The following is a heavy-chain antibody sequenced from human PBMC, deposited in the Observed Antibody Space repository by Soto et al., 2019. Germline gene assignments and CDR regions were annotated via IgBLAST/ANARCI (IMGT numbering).Heavy chain of an antibody. Sequence: PSETLSLTCSVYGGAISTYYWSWIRQFPGQGLEWIGYIYHSGSSQYNPSLTSRVTISVDTSKNQLSLRLSSVTAADTAVYYCARSYGSGSYYDYYYGMDVWGQGTTVTVSS. D-gene: IGHD3-10*01. CDR3: ARSYGSGSYYDYYYGMDV. J-gene: IGHJ6*02. CDR2: IYHSGSS. CDR1: GGAISTYY. V-gene: IGHV4-59*01.